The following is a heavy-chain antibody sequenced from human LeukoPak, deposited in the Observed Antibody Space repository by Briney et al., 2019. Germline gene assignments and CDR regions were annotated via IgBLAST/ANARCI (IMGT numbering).Heavy chain of an antibody. J-gene: IGHJ4*02. Sequence: SETLSLTCAVYGGSFCGSYWSWIRQPPGKGLQWIGEINHGGTTNYNPFLKSRVTMSVDTSKNQFSLRLSSVTAADTALYFCARGGWFEPFDCWGQGTLVTVSS. D-gene: IGHD3-10*01. CDR1: GGSFCGSY. CDR2: INHGGTT. CDR3: ARGGWFEPFDC. V-gene: IGHV4-34*01.